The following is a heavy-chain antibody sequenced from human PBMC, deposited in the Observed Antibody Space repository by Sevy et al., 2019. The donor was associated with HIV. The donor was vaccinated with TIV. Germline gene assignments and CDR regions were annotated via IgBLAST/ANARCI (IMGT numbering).Heavy chain of an antibody. CDR1: GFTFQTFC. V-gene: IGHV3-30*18. D-gene: IGHD3-10*02. CDR3: TKESLRGTYIRGAFDH. CDR2: ISRDGIRQ. J-gene: IGHJ4*02. Sequence: GGSLRLSCTASGFTFQTFCMRWVRQAPGKGPEWVSVISRDGIRQNYADSVKGRFTISRDNSSNTVFLQMNSLRPNDPAVYFWTKESLRGTYIRGAFDHWGQRTLVTVSS.